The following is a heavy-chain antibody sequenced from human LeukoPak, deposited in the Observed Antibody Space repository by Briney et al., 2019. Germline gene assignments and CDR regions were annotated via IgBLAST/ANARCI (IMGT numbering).Heavy chain of an antibody. CDR1: GFTFSSYS. Sequence: PGGSLRPSCAASGFTFSSYSMNWVRQAPGKGLEWVAFISYNGISKSYADSVKGRFTISRDDSTNTLYLQMDSLRAEDTAVYYCARERTGFYLACWGQGTLVTVSS. CDR2: ISYNGISK. J-gene: IGHJ4*02. V-gene: IGHV3-30*03. D-gene: IGHD3/OR15-3a*01. CDR3: ARERTGFYLAC.